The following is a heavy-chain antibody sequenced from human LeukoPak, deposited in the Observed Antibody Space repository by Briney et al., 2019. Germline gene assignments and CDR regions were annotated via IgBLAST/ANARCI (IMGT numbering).Heavy chain of an antibody. J-gene: IGHJ5*02. Sequence: GGSLRLSCAASGFTFSSYEMNWVRQAPGKGLEWVSYISSSGSTIYYADSVKGRFTISRDNAKNSLYLQMNSLRAEDTAVYYCARAYQWLVTWAFDPWGQGTLVTVSS. CDR3: ARAYQWLVTWAFDP. D-gene: IGHD6-19*01. CDR2: ISSSGSTI. CDR1: GFTFSSYE. V-gene: IGHV3-48*03.